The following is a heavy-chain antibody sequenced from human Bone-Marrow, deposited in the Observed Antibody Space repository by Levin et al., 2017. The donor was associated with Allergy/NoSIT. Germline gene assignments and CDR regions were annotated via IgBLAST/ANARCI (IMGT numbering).Heavy chain of an antibody. D-gene: IGHD1-1*01. CDR3: AKDLPPRPDNAPQPADY. J-gene: IGHJ4*02. V-gene: IGHV3-23*01. CDR1: GFTLSDYA. Sequence: GESLKISCVVSGFTLSDYAMSWVRQAPGKGLEWVSAISNGAGRTTYADSVKGRFIISRDNSENTMYLQMNNLRAEDTAMYYCAKDLPPRPDNAPQPADYWGQGTLVTVSS. CDR2: ISNGAGRT.